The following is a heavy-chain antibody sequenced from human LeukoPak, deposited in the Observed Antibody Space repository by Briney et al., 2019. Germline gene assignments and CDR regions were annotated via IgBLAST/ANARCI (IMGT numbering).Heavy chain of an antibody. CDR2: ISYDGSNK. Sequence: GGSLRLSCAASGFTFSSYAMHWVRQAPGKGLEWVAVISYDGSNKYYADSVKGRFTISRDHSKNTLYLQMNSLRAEDTAVYYCARDPVPLYDILTGYYPSPHFDYWGQGTLVTVSS. CDR3: ARDPVPLYDILTGYYPSPHFDY. V-gene: IGHV3-30*04. CDR1: GFTFSSYA. D-gene: IGHD3-9*01. J-gene: IGHJ4*02.